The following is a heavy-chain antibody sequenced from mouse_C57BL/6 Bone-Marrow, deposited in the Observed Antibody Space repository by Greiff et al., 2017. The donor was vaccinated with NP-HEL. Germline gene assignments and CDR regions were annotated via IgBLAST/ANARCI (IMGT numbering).Heavy chain of an antibody. D-gene: IGHD2-3*01. J-gene: IGHJ1*03. Sequence: VQLQQPGAELVMPGASVKLSCKASGYTFTSYWMHWVKQRPGHGLEWIGEIDPSDSYTNYNQKFKGKSTLTVDKSSSTAYMQLSSLTSEDSAVYYCARDGYWYFDVWGTGTTVTVSS. CDR2: IDPSDSYT. V-gene: IGHV1-69*01. CDR3: ARDGYWYFDV. CDR1: GYTFTSYW.